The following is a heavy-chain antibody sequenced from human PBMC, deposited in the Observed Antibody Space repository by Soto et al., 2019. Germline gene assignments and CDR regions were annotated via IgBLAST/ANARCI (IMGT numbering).Heavy chain of an antibody. CDR3: ANGRATYGLLTHDY. Sequence: GGSLRLSCAASGFSFRNYAMSWVRQAPGKGLEWISTLTGSSSNIYYANSVKGRFAISRDNSRNTLYLQMNSLTAEDTAVYYCANGRATYGLLTHDYWGQGTLVTVSS. V-gene: IGHV3-23*01. CDR2: LTGSSSNI. J-gene: IGHJ4*02. D-gene: IGHD3-10*01. CDR1: GFSFRNYA.